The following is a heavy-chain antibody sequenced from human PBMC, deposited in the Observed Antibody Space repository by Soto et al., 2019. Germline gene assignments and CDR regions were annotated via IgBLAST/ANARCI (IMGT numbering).Heavy chain of an antibody. Sequence: GASVKVSCKAPGGNFMNFGFSWVRQAPGQGLEWMGGILPIFSETKYASTFQGRVTITADESRSTAYMELSTPRSEDTAVYYCARAIVVRRRTWYFDRWGRGTLVTVSS. V-gene: IGHV1-69*13. CDR2: ILPIFSET. CDR3: ARAIVVRRRTWYFDR. CDR1: GGNFMNFG. J-gene: IGHJ2*01. D-gene: IGHD3-22*01.